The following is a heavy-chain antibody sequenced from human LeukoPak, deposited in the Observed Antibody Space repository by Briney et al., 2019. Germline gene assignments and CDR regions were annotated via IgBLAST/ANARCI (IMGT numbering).Heavy chain of an antibody. CDR3: ARVMAADYDYNWFDP. CDR2: IYTTAST. D-gene: IGHD5-12*01. J-gene: IGHJ5*02. V-gene: IGHV4-61*02. Sequence: SQTLSLTCTVSGGSISSGSYYWTWIRQPAGEGLEWIGRIYTTASTNYHPSFKSRVPMSVDTSKNQCSLKLTSVTAADTAVYFCARVMAADYDYNWFDPGGQGTLVTVSS. CDR1: GGSISSGSYY.